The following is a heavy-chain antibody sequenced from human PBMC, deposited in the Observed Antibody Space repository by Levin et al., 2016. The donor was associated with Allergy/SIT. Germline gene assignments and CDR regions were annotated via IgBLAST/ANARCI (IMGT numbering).Heavy chain of an antibody. CDR1: GFTFSSYW. CDR2: INTDGSTA. CDR3: ARALYGDDAED. Sequence: GGSLRLSCAASGFTFSSYWMHWVRQVPGKGLEWVSRINTDGSTATYVDSVKGRFTTSRDNAKNTLYLQMNSLRAEDTALYYCARALYGDDAEDWGQGTLVTVSS. J-gene: IGHJ4*02. D-gene: IGHD4-17*01. V-gene: IGHV3-74*01.